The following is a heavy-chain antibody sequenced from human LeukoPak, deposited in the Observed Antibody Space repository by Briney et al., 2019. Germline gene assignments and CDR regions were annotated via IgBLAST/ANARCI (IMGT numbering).Heavy chain of an antibody. CDR2: ISSSSNYR. Sequence: GGSLRLSCTASGFTFGDYTMNWVRQAPGKGLEWVSSISSSSNYRYYADSVKGRFTISRDNAKNSLYLQLNSLRAEDTAVYYCARDGGSSGTGAYYMDVWGKGTTVTVSS. J-gene: IGHJ6*03. CDR1: GFTFGDYT. D-gene: IGHD2-15*01. CDR3: ARDGGSSGTGAYYMDV. V-gene: IGHV3-21*01.